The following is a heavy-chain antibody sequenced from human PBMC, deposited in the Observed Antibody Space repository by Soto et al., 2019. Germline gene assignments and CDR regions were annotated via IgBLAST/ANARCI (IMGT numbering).Heavy chain of an antibody. D-gene: IGHD3-3*01. J-gene: IGHJ5*02. V-gene: IGHV1-18*01. CDR1: GYTFTSYG. Sequence: QVQLVQSGAEVKKPGASVKVSCKASGYTFTSYGISWVRQAPGQGLEWMGWISAYNGNTNYARKLQGRVTMTTDTSTSTAYMELRSLRSDDTAVYYCARGEYDFWSGYYKGNWFDPWGQGTLVTVSS. CDR2: ISAYNGNT. CDR3: ARGEYDFWSGYYKGNWFDP.